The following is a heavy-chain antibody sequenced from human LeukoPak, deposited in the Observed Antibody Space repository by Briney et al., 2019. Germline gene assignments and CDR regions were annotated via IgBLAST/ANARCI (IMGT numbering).Heavy chain of an antibody. V-gene: IGHV1-69*04. CDR3: ARCGSYYLYPAVDAFDI. CDR1: GGTFSSYA. Sequence: SVKVSCKASGGTFSSYAISWVRQAPGQGLEWMGRIIPILGIANYAQKFQGRVTITADKSTSTAYMELSSLRSEDTAVYYCARCGSYYLYPAVDAFDIWGQGTMVTVSS. CDR2: IIPILGIA. J-gene: IGHJ3*02. D-gene: IGHD1-26*01.